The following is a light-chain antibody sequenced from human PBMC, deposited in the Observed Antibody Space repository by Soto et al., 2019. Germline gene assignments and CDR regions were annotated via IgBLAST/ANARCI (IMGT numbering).Light chain of an antibody. CDR3: SSYTRSSLYV. CDR1: SSDVGGYSY. J-gene: IGLJ1*01. Sequence: QSALTQPASVSGSPGQSITISCTGTSSDVGGYSYVSWYQQLPGKAPKLMIYDVSDRPSGVSNRFSGSKSGNTASLTISGLQAEDEADYYCSSYTRSSLYVFGTGTKLTVL. CDR2: DVS. V-gene: IGLV2-14*01.